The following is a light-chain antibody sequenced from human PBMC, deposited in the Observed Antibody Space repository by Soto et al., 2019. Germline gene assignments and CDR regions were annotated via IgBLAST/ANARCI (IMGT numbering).Light chain of an antibody. CDR3: QKYGSSRIT. V-gene: IGKV3-20*01. CDR2: GAS. J-gene: IGKJ5*01. Sequence: EIVFTQSPVTLSLSPVERATLSCSASQSVSSSYLAWYQQKPGQAPRLLIYGASSRATGIPDRFSGSGSGTDFTLTISRLEPEDFAVYYCQKYGSSRITFGKGTRLEIK. CDR1: QSVSSSY.